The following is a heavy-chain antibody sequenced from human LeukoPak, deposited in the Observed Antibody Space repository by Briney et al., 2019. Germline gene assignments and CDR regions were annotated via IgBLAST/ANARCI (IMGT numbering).Heavy chain of an antibody. J-gene: IGHJ4*02. CDR2: INPSGGST. D-gene: IGHD3-22*01. CDR1: GYTFTSYY. Sequence: ASVKVSCKASGYTFTSYYMHWVRQAPGQGLEWMGIINPSGGSTSYAQKLQGRVTMTTDTSTSTAYMELRSLRSDDTAVYYCASTYYYDSSGYNYFDYWGQGTLVTVSS. CDR3: ASTYYYDSSGYNYFDY. V-gene: IGHV1-46*01.